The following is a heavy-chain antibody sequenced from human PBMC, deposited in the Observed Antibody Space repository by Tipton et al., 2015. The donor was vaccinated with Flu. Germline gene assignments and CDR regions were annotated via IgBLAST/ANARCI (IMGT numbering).Heavy chain of an antibody. CDR1: GFTVSSNY. J-gene: IGHJ4*02. CDR3: ARVWTGGYEYFDF. CDR2: IYSGGST. D-gene: IGHD2-8*02. Sequence: VQLVQSGGGLIQPGGSLRLSCAASGFTVSSNYMTWVRQAPGKGLEWVSLIYSGGSTFYADSVKGRFTISRDNSKNTLYLQMTSLRAEDTAVYYCARVWTGGYEYFDFWGQGTLVSVSS. V-gene: IGHV3-53*01.